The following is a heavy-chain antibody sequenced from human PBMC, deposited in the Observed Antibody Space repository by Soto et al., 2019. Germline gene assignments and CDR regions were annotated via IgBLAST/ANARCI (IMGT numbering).Heavy chain of an antibody. V-gene: IGHV1-69*12. CDR1: VGTFSSYA. D-gene: IGHD7-27*01. CDR3: ARDRAERPWGWFDP. J-gene: IGHJ5*02. CDR2: IIPIFGTA. Sequence: QVQLVQSGAEVKKPGSSVKVSCKASVGTFSSYAISWVRQAPGQGLEWMGGIIPIFGTANYAQKFQGRVTITADESTSTAYMGLSSLRSEDTAVYYCARDRAERPWGWFDPWGQGTLVTVSS.